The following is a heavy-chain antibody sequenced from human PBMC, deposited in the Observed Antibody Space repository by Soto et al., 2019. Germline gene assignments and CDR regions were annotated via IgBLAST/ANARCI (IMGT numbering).Heavy chain of an antibody. CDR3: ARNYYDERNWFDP. D-gene: IGHD3-22*01. J-gene: IGHJ5*02. CDR2: IIPIFGTA. CDR1: GGTFSSYA. Sequence: SVKVSCKASGGTFSSYAISWVRQAPGQGLGWMGGIIPIFGTANYAQKFQGRVTITADESTSTAYMELSSLRSEDTAVYYCARNYYDERNWFDPWGQGTLVTVPS. V-gene: IGHV1-69*13.